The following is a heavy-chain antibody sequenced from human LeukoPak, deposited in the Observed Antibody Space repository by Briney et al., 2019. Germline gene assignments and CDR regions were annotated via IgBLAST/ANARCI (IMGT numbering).Heavy chain of an antibody. D-gene: IGHD3-22*01. V-gene: IGHV4-39*01. CDR1: GGSISSSSYY. J-gene: IGHJ4*02. CDR3: AKGGYYDSSSYYSQFDY. CDR2: IYYSGST. Sequence: SETLSLTCTVSGGSISSSSYYWGWIRQPPGKGLEWIGSIYYSGSTYYNPSLKSRVTISVDTSKNQFSLKLSSVTAADTAVYYCAKGGYYDSSSYYSQFDYWGQGTLVTVSS.